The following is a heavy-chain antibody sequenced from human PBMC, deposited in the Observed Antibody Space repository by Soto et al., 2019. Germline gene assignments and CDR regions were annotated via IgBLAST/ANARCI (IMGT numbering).Heavy chain of an antibody. J-gene: IGHJ6*02. CDR1: GGSISSGGYY. V-gene: IGHV4-31*03. CDR2: IYYSGST. Sequence: QVQLQESGPGLVKPSQTLSLTCTVSGGSISSGGYYWSWIRQHPGKGLEWIGYIYYSGSTYYNPSLKSRVTISVDTSKNQFSLKLSSVTAADTAVYYCARGRSGGYDPHYYYYGMDVWGQGTTVTVSS. D-gene: IGHD5-12*01. CDR3: ARGRSGGYDPHYYYYGMDV.